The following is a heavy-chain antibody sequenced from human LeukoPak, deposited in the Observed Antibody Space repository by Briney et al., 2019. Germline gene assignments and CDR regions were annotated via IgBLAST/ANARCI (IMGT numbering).Heavy chain of an antibody. Sequence: GGSLRLSCAASGFTFSNYAMHWVRQAPGKGLEWVAFISYDGSNKYYADSVKGRFTVSRDNSKNTLYLQMNSLRAEDTALYYCTRDFNGGGWSGTGYYYAMDVWGQGTTVTVSS. D-gene: IGHD6-19*01. CDR3: TRDFNGGGWSGTGYYYAMDV. V-gene: IGHV3-30-3*01. CDR2: ISYDGSNK. CDR1: GFTFSNYA. J-gene: IGHJ6*02.